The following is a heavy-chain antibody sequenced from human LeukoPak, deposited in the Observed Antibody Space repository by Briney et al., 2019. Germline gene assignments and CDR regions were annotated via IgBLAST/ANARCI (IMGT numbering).Heavy chain of an antibody. V-gene: IGHV4-30-2*01. CDR1: GVSISSGGYY. CDR2: IYHSGNT. D-gene: IGHD5-24*01. Sequence: PSETLSLTCTVSGVSISSGGYYWSWIRQPPGKGLEWIGYIYHSGNTYYNASLKSRVTISVDRSKNQFSLKLSSVTAADTAVYYCARYEMATINHFDSWGQGTLVTVSS. CDR3: ARYEMATINHFDS. J-gene: IGHJ4*02.